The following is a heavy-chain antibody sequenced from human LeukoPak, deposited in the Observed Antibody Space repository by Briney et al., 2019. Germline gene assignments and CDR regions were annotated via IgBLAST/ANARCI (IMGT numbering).Heavy chain of an antibody. J-gene: IGHJ5*02. CDR1: GFTFNIFG. Sequence: PGGSLRLSCVASGFTFNIFGIHWVRQAPGKGLEWVGVIWYDGSEKYYADSVKGRFTISRDNSRNTVDLQMDSLRAEDTAVYYCAKDRTGGYGCPDQWGQGTLVTVSS. CDR2: IWYDGSEK. D-gene: IGHD5-12*01. V-gene: IGHV3-33*03. CDR3: AKDRTGGYGCPDQ.